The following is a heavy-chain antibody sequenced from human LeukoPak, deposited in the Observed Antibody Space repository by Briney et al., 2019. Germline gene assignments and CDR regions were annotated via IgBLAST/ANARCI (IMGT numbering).Heavy chain of an antibody. D-gene: IGHD3-22*01. V-gene: IGHV1-46*01. J-gene: IGHJ3*02. CDR2: INPSGGST. CDR1: GYTFTSYY. CDR3: ARDRRITMIVVVIGNYAFDI. Sequence: ASVKVSCKASGYTFTSYYMHWVRQAPGQGLEWMGIINPSGGSTSYAQKFQGRVTMTRDTSTSTVYMELSSLRSEDTAVYYCARDRRITMIVVVIGNYAFDIWGQGTMVTVSS.